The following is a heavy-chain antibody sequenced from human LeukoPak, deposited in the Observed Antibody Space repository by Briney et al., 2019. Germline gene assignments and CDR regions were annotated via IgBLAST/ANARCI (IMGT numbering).Heavy chain of an antibody. CDR1: GGSISSSHW. J-gene: IGHJ4*02. D-gene: IGHD3-10*01. Sequence: PSETLSLTCAVSGGSISSSHWWNWVRQPPGKGLEWIGEIYHSGSTNYNPSLKSRVTIAVDTSKNQFSLKLSSVTAADTAVYYCARTRYYYNSRSYGAPYYFDYWGQGTLVTVSS. CDR2: IYHSGST. V-gene: IGHV4-4*02. CDR3: ARTRYYYNSRSYGAPYYFDY.